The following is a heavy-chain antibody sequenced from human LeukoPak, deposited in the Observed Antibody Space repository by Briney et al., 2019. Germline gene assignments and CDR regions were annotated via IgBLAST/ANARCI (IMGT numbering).Heavy chain of an antibody. D-gene: IGHD4-17*01. J-gene: IGHJ4*02. CDR2: ISGSGGST. CDR3: ARDLRPNYGDLFDY. CDR1: GFTFSSYA. Sequence: PGGSLRLSCAASGFTFSSYAMSWVRQAPGKGLEWVSAISGSGGSTYYADSVKGRFTISRDNAKNSLYLQMNSLRAEDTAVYYCARDLRPNYGDLFDYWGQGTLVTVSS. V-gene: IGHV3-23*01.